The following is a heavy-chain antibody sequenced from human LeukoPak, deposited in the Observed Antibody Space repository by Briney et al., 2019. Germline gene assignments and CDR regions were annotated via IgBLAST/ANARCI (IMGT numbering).Heavy chain of an antibody. D-gene: IGHD6-13*01. J-gene: IGHJ4*02. CDR3: AKAHSSSWYYFDY. CDR2: IKTRSNNYAT. V-gene: IGHV3-73*01. Sequence: GGSLKLSCATSGFTFSGSTIQWVRQASGKGLEWLGQIKTRSNNYATVYPASLQGRFTISRDNSKNTLYLQMNSLRAEDTAVYYCAKAHSSSWYYFDYWGQGTLVTVSS. CDR1: GFTFSGST.